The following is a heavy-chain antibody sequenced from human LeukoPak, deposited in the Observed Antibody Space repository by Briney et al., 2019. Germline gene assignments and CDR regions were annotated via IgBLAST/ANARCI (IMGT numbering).Heavy chain of an antibody. CDR1: GYRFTSYW. D-gene: IGHD5-18*01. J-gene: IGHJ6*03. CDR2: IYPGDSDT. V-gene: IGHV5-51*01. Sequence: GESLKISCKGFGYRFTSYWIGWVRQMPGKGLEWMGIIYPGDSDTRYSPAFQGQVTISADESISTAYLQWSSLKASDSAMYYCARRHRTYTYGYGPTYYYYYMDVWGKGTTVTVSS. CDR3: ARRHRTYTYGYGPTYYYYYMDV.